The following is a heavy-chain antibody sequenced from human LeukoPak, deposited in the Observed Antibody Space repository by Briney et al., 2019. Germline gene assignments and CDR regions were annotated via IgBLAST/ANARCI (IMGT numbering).Heavy chain of an antibody. J-gene: IGHJ4*02. Sequence: GGSLRLSCAASGFTFSSYSMNWVRQAPGKGLEWVSSISSSSSYIYYADSVKGRFTISRDNAKNSLYLQMNSLRAEDTAVYYCAKTRSALRFLEWFWDYWGQGTLVTVSS. D-gene: IGHD3-3*01. CDR1: GFTFSSYS. CDR2: ISSSSSYI. V-gene: IGHV3-21*01. CDR3: AKTRSALRFLEWFWDY.